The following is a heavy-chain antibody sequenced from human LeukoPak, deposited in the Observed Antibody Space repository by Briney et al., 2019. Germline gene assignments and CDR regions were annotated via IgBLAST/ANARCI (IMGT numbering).Heavy chain of an antibody. V-gene: IGHV3-21*06. CDR1: GFAFGRYS. CDR2: ISSTSTYI. CDR3: ATLGPTGGDFTYNWFDT. J-gene: IGHJ5*02. D-gene: IGHD2-21*02. Sequence: GGSLRLSCAASGFAFGRYSMNWVRQAPGKGLEWVSCISSTSTYINYTDSVKGRFTISRDNAKNSLYLQMNSLRAEDTAVYYCATLGPTGGDFTYNWFDTWGQGTLVTVSS.